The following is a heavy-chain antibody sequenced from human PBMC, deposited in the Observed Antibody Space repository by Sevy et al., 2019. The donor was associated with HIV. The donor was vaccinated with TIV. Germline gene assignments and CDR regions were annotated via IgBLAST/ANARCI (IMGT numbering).Heavy chain of an antibody. CDR2: IKSKTDGGTT. J-gene: IGHJ3*02. CDR3: TTDSSPRSMVRGVIIAGDAFDI. V-gene: IGHV3-15*01. D-gene: IGHD3-10*01. Sequence: GGSLRLSCAASGFTFSNAWMSWVRQAPGKGLEWVGRIKSKTDGGTTDYAAPVKGRVTITIDDSKNTLYLQMNSLKTEDTAVDYCTTDSSPRSMVRGVIIAGDAFDIWGQGTMVTVSS. CDR1: GFTFSNAW.